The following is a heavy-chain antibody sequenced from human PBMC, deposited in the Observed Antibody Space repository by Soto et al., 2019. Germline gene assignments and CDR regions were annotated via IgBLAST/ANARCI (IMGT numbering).Heavy chain of an antibody. V-gene: IGHV4-34*01. CDR1: GGSFSGYY. D-gene: IGHD3-9*01. CDR2: INHSGST. Sequence: SETLSLTCAVYGGSFSGYYWSWIRQPPGKGLEWIGEINHSGSTNYNPSLKGRVTISVDTSKNQFSLKLSSVTAADTAVYYCARGRGVYYDILTGYYKFWGQGTLVTVSS. J-gene: IGHJ4*02. CDR3: ARGRGVYYDILTGYYKF.